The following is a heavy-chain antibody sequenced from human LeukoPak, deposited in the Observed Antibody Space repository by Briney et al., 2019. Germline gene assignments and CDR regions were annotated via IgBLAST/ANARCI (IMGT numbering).Heavy chain of an antibody. CDR2: IYYSGST. J-gene: IGHJ4*02. V-gene: IGHV4-59*01. D-gene: IGHD5-24*01. CDR3: ARGDDARFDY. CDR1: GGSISSYY. Sequence: SETLSLTCTVSGGSISSYYWSWIRQPPGKGLEWIGYIYYSGSTNYNPSLKSRVTISVDTSKSQFSLKLSSVTAADTAVYYCARGDDARFDYWGQGTLVTVSS.